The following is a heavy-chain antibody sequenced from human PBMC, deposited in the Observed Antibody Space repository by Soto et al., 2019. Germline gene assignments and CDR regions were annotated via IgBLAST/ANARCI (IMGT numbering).Heavy chain of an antibody. CDR3: ARGGVWGAGTSGVFDF. Sequence: ASVKVSCKASGFTFTSYDINWVRQATGQGPEWVGWINPDSGKTGYAQKFQGRVTMTRNTSLGMTRTTSISTAYMELSSLRSEDTAVYYGARGGVWGAGTSGVFDFWGQGTQVTVSS. J-gene: IGHJ4*02. D-gene: IGHD3-10*01. V-gene: IGHV1-8*01. CDR1: GFTFTSYD. CDR2: INPDSGKT.